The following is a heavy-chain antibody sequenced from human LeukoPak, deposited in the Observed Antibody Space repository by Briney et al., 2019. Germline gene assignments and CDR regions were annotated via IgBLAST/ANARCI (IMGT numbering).Heavy chain of an antibody. CDR2: IYPGDPDI. Sequence: GESLKISCKGSGYSFSSYWIVWVRQMPGKGLEWMGIIYPGDPDIKYSPSFQGHVTISADKSISTAYLQWSSLKASDTAMYYCARLEKLISAKRVWFDPWGQGTLVTVSS. D-gene: IGHD2-15*01. CDR1: GYSFSSYW. J-gene: IGHJ5*02. V-gene: IGHV5-51*01. CDR3: ARLEKLISAKRVWFDP.